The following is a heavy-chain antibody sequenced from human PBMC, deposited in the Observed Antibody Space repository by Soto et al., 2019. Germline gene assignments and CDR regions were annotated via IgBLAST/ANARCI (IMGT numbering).Heavy chain of an antibody. V-gene: IGHV1-8*01. J-gene: IGHJ6*02. CDR2: VNPNSGNT. CDR1: GYTFTSYD. CDR3: ARERTGTTSMDV. Sequence: QVQLVQSGAEVKKPGASVKVSCKASGYTFTSYDINWVRQATGQGLEWMGWVNPNSGNTGYAQKFRGRVTMTRNTSISTAYMELSSLRSEDTAVYYCARERTGTTSMDVWGQGTTVTVSS. D-gene: IGHD1-1*01.